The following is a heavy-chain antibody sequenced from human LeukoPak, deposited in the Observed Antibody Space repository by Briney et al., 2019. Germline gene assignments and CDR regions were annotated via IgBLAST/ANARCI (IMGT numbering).Heavy chain of an antibody. J-gene: IGHJ4*02. CDR2: INPSGGST. D-gene: IGHD6-13*01. CDR3: ARDRAIAAALLD. Sequence: ASVKVSCKASGYTFTSYYMHRVRQAPGQGLEWMGIINPSGGSTSYAQKFQGRVTMTRDTSTSTVYMELSSLRSEDTAVYYCARDRAIAAALLDWGQGTLVTVSS. CDR1: GYTFTSYY. V-gene: IGHV1-46*01.